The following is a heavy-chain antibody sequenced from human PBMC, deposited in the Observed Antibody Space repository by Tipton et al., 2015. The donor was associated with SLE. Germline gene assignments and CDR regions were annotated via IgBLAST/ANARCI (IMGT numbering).Heavy chain of an antibody. Sequence: SLRLSCAASGFTFSSYWMSWVRRAPGKGLGWVASIKEDGGETYFVDSVMGRFTISRDNSQNTLYLQMSGLTAEDTAVYHCAKATDSWSGYPEDYWGQGTLVTVSS. CDR2: IKEDGGET. J-gene: IGHJ4*02. V-gene: IGHV3-7*01. CDR1: GFTFSSYW. CDR3: AKATDSWSGYPEDY. D-gene: IGHD3-3*01.